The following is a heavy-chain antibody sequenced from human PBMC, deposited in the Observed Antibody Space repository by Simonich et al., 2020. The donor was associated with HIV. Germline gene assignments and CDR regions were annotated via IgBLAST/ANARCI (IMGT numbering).Heavy chain of an antibody. Sequence: QVQLVQSGAEVKKPGASVKVSCKASGYTYINYGINWVRQAPGQGLEWMGRITVYNRNTDSAQKFRGRLTLTTDTSTTTAYMALRSLRSDDTAVYYCARDLPIGSYFDYWGQGTLVTVSS. D-gene: IGHD1-26*01. V-gene: IGHV1-18*01. CDR3: ARDLPIGSYFDY. CDR2: ITVYNRNT. J-gene: IGHJ4*02. CDR1: GYTYINYG.